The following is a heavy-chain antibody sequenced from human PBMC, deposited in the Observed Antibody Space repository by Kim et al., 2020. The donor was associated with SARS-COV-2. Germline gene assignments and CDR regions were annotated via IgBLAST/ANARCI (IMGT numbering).Heavy chain of an antibody. D-gene: IGHD3-10*01. V-gene: IGHV4-39*01. J-gene: IGHJ5*02. CDR2: IYHTGST. CDR3: ARAWFGELFPECFDP. CDR1: GYSITTVSYY. Sequence: SETLSLTCSVSGYSITTVSYYWGWIRQSPGKGLEWIGSIYHTGSTYYNPSLKSRVTLSVDTSKNQFSLHMNSVTAADTAVYYCARAWFGELFPECFDPWG.